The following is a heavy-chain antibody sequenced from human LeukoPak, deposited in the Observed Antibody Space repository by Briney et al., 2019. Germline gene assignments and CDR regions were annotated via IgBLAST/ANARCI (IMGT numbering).Heavy chain of an antibody. D-gene: IGHD3-16*01. CDR2: ISSSGSTI. V-gene: IGHV3-48*03. CDR1: GFTFSSYE. Sequence: PGGSLRLSCAASGFTFSSYEMNWVRQAPGKGLEWVSYISSSGSTIYYADSVKGRFTFSRDNAKNSLYLQMNSLRAEDTAVYYCARVGGYDYVWGSRGDFDYWGQGTLVTVSS. J-gene: IGHJ4*02. CDR3: ARVGGYDYVWGSRGDFDY.